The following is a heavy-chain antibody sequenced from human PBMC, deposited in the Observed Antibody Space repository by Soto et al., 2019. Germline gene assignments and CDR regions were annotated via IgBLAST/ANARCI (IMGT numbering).Heavy chain of an antibody. CDR3: ARALLSVSYGFPYYYYYMDV. CDR2: IYYSGST. D-gene: IGHD4-17*01. Sequence: SETLSLTCTVSGGSISSYYWSWIRQPPGKGLEWIGYIYYSGSTNYNPSLKSRVTISVDTSKNQFSLKLSSVTAADTAVYYCARALLSVSYGFPYYYYYMDVWGKGTTVTVSS. V-gene: IGHV4-59*01. CDR1: GGSISSYY. J-gene: IGHJ6*03.